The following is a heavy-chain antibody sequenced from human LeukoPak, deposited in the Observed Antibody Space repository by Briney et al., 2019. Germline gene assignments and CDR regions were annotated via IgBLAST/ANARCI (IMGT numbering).Heavy chain of an antibody. V-gene: IGHV3-23*01. CDR2: ISGGGGST. CDR1: GFTFTSYS. J-gene: IGHJ4*02. CDR3: AKGGKWDVTPFDY. Sequence: GGSLRLSCAASGFTFTSYSMNWVRQAPGEGLEWVSAISGGGGSTYYADSVKGRFTISRDNSKNTLYLQVNSLRAEDTAVYYCAKGGKWDVTPFDYWGQGTLVTVSS. D-gene: IGHD1-26*01.